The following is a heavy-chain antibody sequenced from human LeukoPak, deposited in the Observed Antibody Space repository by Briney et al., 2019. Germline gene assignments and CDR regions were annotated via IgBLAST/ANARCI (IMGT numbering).Heavy chain of an antibody. CDR1: AFIFSNYG. D-gene: IGHD2-15*01. Sequence: QPGGSLRLSCAASAFIFSNYGMHWVRQAPGKGPEWVAFIRYDGSNKYYADSVKGRFTISRDNSKNTLYLQMNSLRVEDTAVYYCAKASRYCSGNSCYSHYFDYWGQGTLATVSS. V-gene: IGHV3-30*02. CDR2: IRYDGSNK. CDR3: AKASRYCSGNSCYSHYFDY. J-gene: IGHJ4*02.